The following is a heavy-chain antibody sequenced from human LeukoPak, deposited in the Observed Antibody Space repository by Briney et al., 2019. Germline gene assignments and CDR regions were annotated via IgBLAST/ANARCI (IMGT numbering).Heavy chain of an antibody. Sequence: SETLSLTCTVSGGSFSGYYWTWVRQAPGKGLERIGEINDSGTTNYNASLNNRVTISVDPSKSEFSLKMTSLTAADTAVFYCARALMTLVRGVPRTTWFDPWGQGTLVTVSS. V-gene: IGHV4-34*01. D-gene: IGHD3-10*01. CDR1: GGSFSGYY. CDR3: ARALMTLVRGVPRTTWFDP. J-gene: IGHJ5*02. CDR2: INDSGTT.